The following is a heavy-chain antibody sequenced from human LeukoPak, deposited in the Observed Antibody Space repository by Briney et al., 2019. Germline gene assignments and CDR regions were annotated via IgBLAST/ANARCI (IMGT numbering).Heavy chain of an antibody. V-gene: IGHV4-59*01. D-gene: IGHD5-12*01. J-gene: IGHJ4*02. CDR2: IYYSGST. Sequence: SETLSLTCTVSGGSISSYYWSWLRQPPGKGLEWIGYIYYSGSTNYNPSLKSRVTISVDTSKNQFSLKLSSVTAADTAVYYCARVSGYDWESFYDYWGQGSLVTVSS. CDR3: ARVSGYDWESFYDY. CDR1: GGSISSYY.